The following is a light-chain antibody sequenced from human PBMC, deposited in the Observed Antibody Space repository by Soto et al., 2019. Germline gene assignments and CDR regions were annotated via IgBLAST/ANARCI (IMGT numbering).Light chain of an antibody. J-gene: IGKJ3*01. V-gene: IGKV3-20*01. CDR1: ESVDSAY. Sequence: EIVLTQSPVTLSLSPGERATLSCRASESVDSAYLAWYQQRPGQAPRLLIYGASSRATGIPVKFSGSGSGTDFSLTISRLEPEDSAVYYCQQYGKSPGFFTFGPGTKVDIK. CDR2: GAS. CDR3: QQYGKSPGFFT.